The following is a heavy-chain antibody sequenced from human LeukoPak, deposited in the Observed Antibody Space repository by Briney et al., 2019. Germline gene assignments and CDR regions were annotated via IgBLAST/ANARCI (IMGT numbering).Heavy chain of an antibody. Sequence: SETLSLTCTVSGGSISSYYWSWIRQPAGKGLEWTGRIYSSGSTNYNPSLKSRVTMSVDTSKNQFSLKLSSVTAADTALYYCARGGSAGWNGYFDYWGQGTLVTVSS. CDR1: GGSISSYY. V-gene: IGHV4-4*07. CDR3: ARGGSAGWNGYFDY. CDR2: IYSSGST. J-gene: IGHJ4*02. D-gene: IGHD1-1*01.